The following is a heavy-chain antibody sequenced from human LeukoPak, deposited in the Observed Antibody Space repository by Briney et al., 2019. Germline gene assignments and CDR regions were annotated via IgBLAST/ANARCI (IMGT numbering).Heavy chain of an antibody. CDR3: ARGALSARGRAFDI. V-gene: IGHV4-39*07. CDR2: IYYSGST. J-gene: IGHJ3*02. Sequence: SETLSLTCTVSGGSISSSSYYWGWIRQPPGKGLEWIGSIYYSGSTYYNPSLKSRVTISVDTSKNQFSLKLSSVTAADTAVYYCARGALSARGRAFDIWGQGTMVTVSS. D-gene: IGHD3-16*01. CDR1: GGSISSSSYY.